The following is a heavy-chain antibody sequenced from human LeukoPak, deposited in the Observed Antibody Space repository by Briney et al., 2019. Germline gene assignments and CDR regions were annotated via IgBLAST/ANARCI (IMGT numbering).Heavy chain of an antibody. D-gene: IGHD5-18*01. V-gene: IGHV4-30-4*01. CDR3: ARGAPGIQLWLPDYGMDV. CDR2: IYYSGST. CDR1: GGSISSGDYY. Sequence: SETLSLTCTVSGGSISSGDYYWSWIRQPPGKGLEWIGYIYYSGSTYYNPSLKSRVTISVDTSKNQFSLKLSSVTAADTAVYYCARGAPGIQLWLPDYGMDVWGQGTTVTVSS. J-gene: IGHJ6*02.